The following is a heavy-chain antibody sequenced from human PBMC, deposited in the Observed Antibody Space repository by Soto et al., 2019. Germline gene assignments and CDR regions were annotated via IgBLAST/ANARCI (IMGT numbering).Heavy chain of an antibody. V-gene: IGHV4-34*01. CDR3: ARALYSSFPRYYYYGMDV. CDR1: GGSFSDFY. CDR2: VNHSGST. J-gene: IGHJ6*02. D-gene: IGHD4-4*01. Sequence: SETLSLTCAVYGGSFSDFYWTWIRQLPGKGLEWIGEVNHSGSTYYNPSLKSRVTISVDTSKNQFSPKLSSVTAADTAVYYCARALYSSFPRYYYYGMDVWGQGTTVTVS.